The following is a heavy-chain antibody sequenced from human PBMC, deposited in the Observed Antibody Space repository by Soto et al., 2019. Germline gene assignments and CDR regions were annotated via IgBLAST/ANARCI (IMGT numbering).Heavy chain of an antibody. V-gene: IGHV5-10-1*01. CDR2: IDPSDSQT. CDR1: GYSFAGYW. J-gene: IGHJ4*02. D-gene: IGHD3-22*01. Sequence: GASLKISCKGSGYSFAGYWITWVRQKPGKGLEWMGRIDPSDSQTYYSPSFRGHVTISAAKSITTVFLQWSSLRASDTAMYYCARQIYDSDTGPNFQYYFDSWGQGTPVTVSS. CDR3: ARQIYDSDTGPNFQYYFDS.